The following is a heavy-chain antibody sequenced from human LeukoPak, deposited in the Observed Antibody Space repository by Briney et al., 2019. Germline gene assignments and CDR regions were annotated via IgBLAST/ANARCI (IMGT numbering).Heavy chain of an antibody. J-gene: IGHJ6*03. V-gene: IGHV1-69*13. Sequence: PGASVKVSCKASGGTFSSYAISWVRQAPGQGLEWMGGIIPIFGTANYAQKFQGRVTITADESTSTAYMELSSLRSEDTAVYYCARGAYYGSGSYYNFYYYYYMDVWGKGTTVTISS. CDR1: GGTFSSYA. CDR2: IIPIFGTA. D-gene: IGHD3-10*01. CDR3: ARGAYYGSGSYYNFYYYYYMDV.